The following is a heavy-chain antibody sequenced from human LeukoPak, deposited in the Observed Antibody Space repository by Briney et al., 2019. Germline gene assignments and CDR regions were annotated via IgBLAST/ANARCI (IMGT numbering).Heavy chain of an antibody. J-gene: IGHJ5*02. V-gene: IGHV4-34*01. D-gene: IGHD5-18*01. CDR2: INHSGST. Sequence: PSETLSLTCAVYGGSFGGYYWSWIRQPPGKGLEWIGEINHSGSTNYNPSLKSRVTISVDTSKNQFSLKLSSVTAADTAVYYCARGSRYGWNQDGRFDPWGQGTLVTVSS. CDR3: ARGSRYGWNQDGRFDP. CDR1: GGSFGGYY.